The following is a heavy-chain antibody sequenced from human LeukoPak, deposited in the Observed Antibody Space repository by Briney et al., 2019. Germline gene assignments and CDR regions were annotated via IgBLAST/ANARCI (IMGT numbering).Heavy chain of an antibody. D-gene: IGHD1-26*01. CDR1: GGSISSYY. J-gene: IGHJ4*02. V-gene: IGHV4-59*01. Sequence: ASETLSLTCTVSGGSISSYYWSWIRQPPGKGLEWIGYIYNSGSTDYNPSLKSRVTISVDTSKNQFSLKLNSVTAADTAIYYCVRDRELNYWGQGTLVTVSS. CDR2: IYNSGST. CDR3: VRDRELNY.